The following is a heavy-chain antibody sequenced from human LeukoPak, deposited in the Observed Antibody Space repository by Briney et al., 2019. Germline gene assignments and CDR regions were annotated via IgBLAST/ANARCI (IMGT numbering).Heavy chain of an antibody. D-gene: IGHD4-23*01. CDR3: AREDYGGNSVTSSFDY. J-gene: IGHJ4*02. Sequence: GGSLRLSCAASGFTFNSYWMSLVRQAPGKGLEWVANIKKDGSEKYYVDSVKGRFTISRDNAKNSLYLQINSLRAEDTAVYYCAREDYGGNSVTSSFDYWGQGTLVTVSS. CDR1: GFTFNSYW. CDR2: IKKDGSEK. V-gene: IGHV3-7*01.